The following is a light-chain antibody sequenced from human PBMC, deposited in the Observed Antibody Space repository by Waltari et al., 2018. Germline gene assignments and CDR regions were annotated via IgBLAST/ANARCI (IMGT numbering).Light chain of an antibody. CDR1: QSISSY. Sequence: DIQMTQSPSSLSASVGDRVTITCRASQSISSYLNWYQQQPGKAPKVLIYDASSLQSGGPSRFGGSGSGTDFTLRISSLQPEDSATYYCQQSYITLPYTFGQGTKVEIK. V-gene: IGKV1-39*01. CDR3: QQSYITLPYT. J-gene: IGKJ2*01. CDR2: DAS.